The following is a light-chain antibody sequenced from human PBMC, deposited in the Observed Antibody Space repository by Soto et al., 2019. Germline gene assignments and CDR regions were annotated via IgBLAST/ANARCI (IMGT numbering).Light chain of an antibody. Sequence: QSVLTQPPSASGTPGQGVTISCSGSTSNIGSNYVYWYQQLPGTAPKLLIYRNNQRPSGVPDRFSGSKSGTSASLAISGLRSDYEADYFCSTWYDSLNGFYVCGSGTKLTVL. V-gene: IGLV1-47*01. CDR1: TSNIGSNY. CDR2: RNN. J-gene: IGLJ1*01. CDR3: STWYDSLNGFYV.